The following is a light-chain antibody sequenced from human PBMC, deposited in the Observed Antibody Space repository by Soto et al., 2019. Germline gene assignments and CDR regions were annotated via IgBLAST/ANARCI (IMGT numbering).Light chain of an antibody. J-gene: IGKJ1*01. CDR2: GAS. CDR1: QSVSSTY. V-gene: IGKV3-20*01. CDR3: QQYGSSRWT. Sequence: EIVSTQSPDTLSLFPGERATLSCRASQSVSSTYLAWYQQKLGQAPRLLIFGASSRATGIPDRFSGSGSGTDFTLTISRLEPEDFAVYYCQQYGSSRWTFGQGTKVEIK.